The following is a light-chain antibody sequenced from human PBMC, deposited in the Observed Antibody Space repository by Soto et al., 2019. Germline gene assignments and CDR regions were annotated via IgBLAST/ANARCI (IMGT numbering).Light chain of an antibody. CDR1: QDISSF. J-gene: IGKJ3*01. V-gene: IGKV1-33*01. CDR3: QLYDDLGVT. Sequence: DIQMTQSPSSLSASVGDKVTITCQASQDISSFLNWHQQKPGKAPKVLISDASNLETGVPSRFSGSGSGTDFNFTIASLQPEDVATYYCQLYDDLGVTVGPGTKVDIK. CDR2: DAS.